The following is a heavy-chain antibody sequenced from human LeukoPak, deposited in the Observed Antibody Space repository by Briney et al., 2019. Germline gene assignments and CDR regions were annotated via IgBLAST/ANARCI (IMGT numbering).Heavy chain of an antibody. V-gene: IGHV1-69*06. CDR2: IIPIFGTA. CDR1: GGTFISYA. D-gene: IGHD6-19*01. J-gene: IGHJ3*02. Sequence: SVKVSCKASGGTFISYAISWVRQAPGQGLEWMGGIIPIFGTANYAQKFQGRVTITADKSTSTAYMELSSLRSEDTAVYYCAREDDIAVAGTPAFDIWGQGTMVTVSS. CDR3: AREDDIAVAGTPAFDI.